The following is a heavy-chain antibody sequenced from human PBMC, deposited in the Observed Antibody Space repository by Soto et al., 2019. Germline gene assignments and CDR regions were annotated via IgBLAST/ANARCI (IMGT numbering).Heavy chain of an antibody. CDR2: IKSKTDGGTT. CDR1: GFTFSNAW. CDR3: TTDSLFSTGTTVGDDY. Sequence: EVQLVESGGGLVKHGGSLRLSCAASGFTFSNAWMNWVRQAPGKGLEWVGRIKSKTDGGTTDYAAPVKGRFTISRDDSKNTLYLQMNSLKTEDTAVYYCTTDSLFSTGTTVGDDYWGQGTLVTVSS. J-gene: IGHJ4*02. D-gene: IGHD1-7*01. V-gene: IGHV3-15*07.